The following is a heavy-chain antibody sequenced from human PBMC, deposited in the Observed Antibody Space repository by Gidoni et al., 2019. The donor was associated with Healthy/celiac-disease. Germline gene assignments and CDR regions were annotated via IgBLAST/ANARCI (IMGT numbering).Heavy chain of an antibody. J-gene: IGHJ4*02. D-gene: IGHD6-13*01. CDR1: GGSFSGYY. CDR2: INHSGST. Sequence: QVQLQQWGAGLLKPSETLSLTCAVYGGSFSGYYWSWIRQPPGKGLEWIGEINHSGSTNYNPSLKSRVTISVDTSKNQFSLKLSSVTAADTAVYYCARGRLAVAIDYWGQGTLVTVSS. V-gene: IGHV4-34*01. CDR3: ARGRLAVAIDY.